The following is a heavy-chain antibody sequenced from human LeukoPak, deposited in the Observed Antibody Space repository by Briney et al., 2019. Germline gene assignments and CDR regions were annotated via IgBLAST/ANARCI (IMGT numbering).Heavy chain of an antibody. CDR2: INPNSGET. CDR1: GYTFTDYY. CDR3: ARDRDYSNTERGFDY. J-gene: IGHJ4*02. D-gene: IGHD4-11*01. V-gene: IGHV1-2*02. Sequence: GASVKVSCKTSGYTFTDYYIHWVRQAPGQGLEWMGWINPNSGETKYVQKFQGRVTMTGDTSISTAYMELSRLTSDDTAVYYCARDRDYSNTERGFDYWGQGTLVTVSS.